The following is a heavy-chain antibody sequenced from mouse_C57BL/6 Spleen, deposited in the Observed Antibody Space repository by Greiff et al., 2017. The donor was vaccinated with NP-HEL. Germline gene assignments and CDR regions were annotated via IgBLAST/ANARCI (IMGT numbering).Heavy chain of an antibody. V-gene: IGHV6-3*01. CDR2: IRLKSDNYAT. CDR3: TLLLRSAWFAY. J-gene: IGHJ3*01. D-gene: IGHD1-1*01. Sequence: EVKLVESGGGLVQPGGSMKLSCVASGFTFSNYWMNWVRQSPEKGLEWVAQIRLKSDNYATHYAESVKGRFTISRDDSKSSVYLQMNNLRAEDTGIYYCTLLLRSAWFAYWGQGTLVTVSA. CDR1: GFTFSNYW.